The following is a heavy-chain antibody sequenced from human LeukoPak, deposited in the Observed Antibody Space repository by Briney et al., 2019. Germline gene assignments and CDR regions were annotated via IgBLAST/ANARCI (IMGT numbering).Heavy chain of an antibody. CDR2: INPNSGGT. V-gene: IGHV1-2*02. Sequence: SVNVSCKASGCTFTGYYMHWVRQAPGQGLEWVGWINPNSGGTNYAQKFQRRDTMTRHTSISTAYMELSRLRSGDTAVYYCARPDGSSYNWFDPGGQETLVTVS. D-gene: IGHD6-6*01. CDR3: ARPDGSSYNWFDP. J-gene: IGHJ5*02. CDR1: GCTFTGYY.